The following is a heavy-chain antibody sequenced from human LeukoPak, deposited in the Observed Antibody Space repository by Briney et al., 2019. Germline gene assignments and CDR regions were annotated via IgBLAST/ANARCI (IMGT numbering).Heavy chain of an antibody. CDR2: IYYSGRT. V-gene: IGHV4-39*07. Sequence: SETLSLTCTVSGGSTTSSSYYWGWIRQPPGKGLEWIGSIYYSGRTYYNPSLKSRVTMSVDTSKNRFSLKVTYVTAADTAVYYCARRGYSNYVPRGWFDPWGQGTLVTVSS. J-gene: IGHJ5*02. CDR3: ARRGYSNYVPRGWFDP. CDR1: GGSTTSSSYY. D-gene: IGHD4-11*01.